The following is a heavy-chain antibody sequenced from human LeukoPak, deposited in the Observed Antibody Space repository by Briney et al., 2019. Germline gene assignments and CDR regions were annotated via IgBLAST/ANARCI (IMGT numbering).Heavy chain of an antibody. Sequence: PGGSLRLSCAASGFTVSTNYINWVRQAPGKGLEWVSVIYSNGVTYHADSVKGRFTISRDNSQNTVFLQMKSLRADDSAIYYCARSKEPAALLDYWGRGTLVTVTS. J-gene: IGHJ4*02. V-gene: IGHV3-53*01. CDR2: IYSNGVT. CDR3: ARSKEPAALLDY. CDR1: GFTVSTNY. D-gene: IGHD2-2*01.